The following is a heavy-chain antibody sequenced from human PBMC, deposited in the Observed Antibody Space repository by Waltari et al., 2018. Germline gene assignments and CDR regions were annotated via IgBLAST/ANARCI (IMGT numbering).Heavy chain of an antibody. Sequence: QITLKESGPTLVKPTQTLTLTCTFSGFSLSTSGVGVGWIRQPPGKALEWLALIYWNDDKRYSPSLKSRLTITKDTSKNQVVLTMTNMDPVDTATYYCAHTEPHGGTRGYYYDMDVWGKGTTVTVSS. CDR3: AHTEPHGGTRGYYYDMDV. CDR2: IYWNDDK. V-gene: IGHV2-5*01. J-gene: IGHJ6*03. D-gene: IGHD3-16*01. CDR1: GFSLSTSGVG.